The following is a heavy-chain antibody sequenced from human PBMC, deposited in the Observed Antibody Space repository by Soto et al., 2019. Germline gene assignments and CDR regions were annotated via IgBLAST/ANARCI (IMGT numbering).Heavy chain of an antibody. J-gene: IGHJ6*02. D-gene: IGHD2-2*01. V-gene: IGHV4-39*07. CDR2: INHSGST. Sequence: SSETLSLTCTVSGGSISSGGYYWSWIRQPPGKGLEWIGEINHSGSTNYNPSLKSRVTISVDTSKNQFSLKLSSVTAADTAVYYCARANVVVPAAIQYYYYGMDVWGQGTTVTVSS. CDR3: ARANVVVPAAIQYYYYGMDV. CDR1: GGSISSGGYY.